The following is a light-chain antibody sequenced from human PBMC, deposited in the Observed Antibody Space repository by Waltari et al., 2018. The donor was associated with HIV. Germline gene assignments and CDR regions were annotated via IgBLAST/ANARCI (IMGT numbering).Light chain of an antibody. CDR3: GTWDTSLSAGV. CDR1: SSNLPNNY. V-gene: IGLV1-51*01. CDR2: DNN. J-gene: IGLJ2*01. Sequence: QSVLTQPPAVSAAPGPTVTISCSGSSSNLPNNYVSWYQQLPGTAPKLLIYDNNRRSSGIPDRFSGSKSGTSATLAIAGLQTGDEADYYCGTWDTSLSAGVFGGGTKVTVL.